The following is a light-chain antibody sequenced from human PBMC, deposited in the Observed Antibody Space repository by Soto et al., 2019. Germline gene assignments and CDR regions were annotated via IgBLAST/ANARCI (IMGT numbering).Light chain of an antibody. CDR2: GTS. CDR3: QHYNSYSEA. Sequence: EIVVTQSPATLSVSPGERATLSCRVSQSVNGHLAWYQQRPGQAPRLLIYGTSTRATDVPLRFSGGGSGTEFTLTISSLQSEDFATYYCQHYNSYSEAFGQGTKVELK. V-gene: IGKV3-15*01. J-gene: IGKJ1*01. CDR1: QSVNGH.